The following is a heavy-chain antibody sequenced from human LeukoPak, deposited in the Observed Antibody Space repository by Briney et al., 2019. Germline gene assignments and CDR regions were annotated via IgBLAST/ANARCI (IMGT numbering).Heavy chain of an antibody. V-gene: IGHV1-2*02. J-gene: IGHJ4*02. CDR2: VTPYNGGT. CDR1: GYSFTAYS. D-gene: IGHD5-18*01. CDR3: AREMDRAIGNYFDS. Sequence: ASVKVSCKASGYSFTAYSLHWVRQAPGQGLEWMGWVTPYNGGTNCARKFQGRVAMTSDTSISTVYLEMRSLRSDDSALYYCAREMDRAIGNYFDSWGQGTLVTVSS.